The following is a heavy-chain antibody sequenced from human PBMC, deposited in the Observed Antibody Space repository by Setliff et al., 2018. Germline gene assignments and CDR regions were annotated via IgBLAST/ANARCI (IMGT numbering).Heavy chain of an antibody. Sequence: PGGSLRLSCAASGFTFSTYWRSWVRQAPGKGLEWVANIKQDGSEKYYVDSVKGRFSISRNNAKNSLYLQMNSLRAEYTAVYYCARDPHFDSWGQGTLVTVSS. J-gene: IGHJ4*02. V-gene: IGHV3-7*01. CDR1: GFTFSTYW. CDR2: IKQDGSEK. CDR3: ARDPHFDS.